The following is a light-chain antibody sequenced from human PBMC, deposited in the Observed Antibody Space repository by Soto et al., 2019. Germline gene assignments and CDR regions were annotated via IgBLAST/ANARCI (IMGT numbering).Light chain of an antibody. V-gene: IGKV1-33*01. J-gene: IGKJ5*01. CDR3: QQYDKLPIT. Sequence: DLPMTQSPSSLSASVGDRVTVSCQASHDIINYVNWYHHKPGKAPNLLIYDASNLEAGVPSRFSGSGSGTDFSFTISSLQPEDVGTYYCQQYDKLPITFGQGTRLEIK. CDR2: DAS. CDR1: HDIINY.